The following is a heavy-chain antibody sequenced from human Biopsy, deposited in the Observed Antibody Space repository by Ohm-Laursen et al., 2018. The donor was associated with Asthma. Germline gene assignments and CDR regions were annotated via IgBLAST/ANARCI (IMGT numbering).Heavy chain of an antibody. CDR2: IKHDGSEK. CDR1: GFTFGDYW. V-gene: IGHV3-7*01. CDR3: ARTFHFWRPYHAEHYQL. D-gene: IGHD3-3*02. Sequence: SLRLSCSASGFTFGDYWMSWVRQVPGKGLEWVANIKHDGSEKNHVDSLKGRFTISRDNAKNSLYLQMNSLRAEDTAVHYCARTFHFWRPYHAEHYQLWGQGTLVTVSS. J-gene: IGHJ1*01.